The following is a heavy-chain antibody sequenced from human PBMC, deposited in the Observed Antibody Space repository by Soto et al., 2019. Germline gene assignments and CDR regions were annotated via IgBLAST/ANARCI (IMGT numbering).Heavy chain of an antibody. D-gene: IGHD3-10*02. CDR1: GFTFSGSA. V-gene: IGHV3-73*01. CDR2: IRSKTNSYAT. CDR3: TRRVRGVFY. Sequence: GSLRLSWAGSGFTFSGSAMHWHRQASGKGLEWVGRIRSKTNSYATEYAASVKGRFTIARDESKNTPYLQMNSLKTEDTAVYYCTRRVRGVFYWGQGTLVTVSS. J-gene: IGHJ4*02.